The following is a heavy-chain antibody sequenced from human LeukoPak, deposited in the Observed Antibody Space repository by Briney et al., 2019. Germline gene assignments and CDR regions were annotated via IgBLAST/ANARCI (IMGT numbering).Heavy chain of an antibody. CDR2: INHSGST. J-gene: IGHJ6*03. CDR3: ASLAGKHYYYMDV. D-gene: IGHD4-23*01. CDR1: GGSFSGYY. V-gene: IGHV4-34*01. Sequence: SETLSLTCAVYGGSFSGYYWSWFRQPPGKGLEWIGEINHSGSTNYNPSLESRVTISVDTSKNQFSLKLSSVTAADTAVYYCASLAGKHYYYMDVWGKGTTVTVSS.